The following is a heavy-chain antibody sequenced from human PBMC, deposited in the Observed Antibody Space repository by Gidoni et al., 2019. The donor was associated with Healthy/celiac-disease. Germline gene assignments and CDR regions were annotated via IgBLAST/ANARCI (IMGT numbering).Heavy chain of an antibody. J-gene: IGHJ3*02. V-gene: IGHV4-59*01. D-gene: IGHD3-16*01. CDR1: GGSISSYY. CDR3: ARERANDYVWGETQDAFDI. CDR2: IYHSGST. Sequence: QVQLQESGPGLVKPSETLSLTCTVSGGSISSYYWSWIRQPPGKGLEWIGYIYHSGSTNYNPSLKSRVTISVDTSKNQFSLKLSSVTAADTAVYYCARERANDYVWGETQDAFDIWGQGTMVTVSS.